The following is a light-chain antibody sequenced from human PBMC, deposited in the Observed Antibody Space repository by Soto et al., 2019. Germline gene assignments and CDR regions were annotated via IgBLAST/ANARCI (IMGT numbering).Light chain of an antibody. CDR3: QQYGSSRP. J-gene: IGKJ1*01. V-gene: IGKV3-20*01. CDR1: QSVSSSY. Sequence: EIVLTQPPGTLSLSPGERATLSCRASQSVSSSYLAWYQQKPGQAPRLLIYGASSRATGIPDRFSGSGSGTDFTLTISRLEPEDFAVYYCQQYGSSRPFGQGTKVEIK. CDR2: GAS.